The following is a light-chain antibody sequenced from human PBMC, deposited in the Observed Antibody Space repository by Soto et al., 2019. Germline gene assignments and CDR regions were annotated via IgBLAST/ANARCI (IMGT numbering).Light chain of an antibody. Sequence: QSVLTQPASVSGSPGQSITISCTGTSSDVGSYNLVSWYQQHPGKAPKLMIYDVSERPSGVPDRFSGSKSANTASLTISGLQAEDEADYYCCSYAGSYTYVFGTGTKVPVL. CDR1: SSDVGSYNL. V-gene: IGLV2-23*02. J-gene: IGLJ1*01. CDR3: CSYAGSYTYV. CDR2: DVS.